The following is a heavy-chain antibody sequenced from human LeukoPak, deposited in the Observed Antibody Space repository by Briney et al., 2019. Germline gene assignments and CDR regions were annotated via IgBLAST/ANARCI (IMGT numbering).Heavy chain of an antibody. V-gene: IGHV3-23*01. CDR1: GFTFSNYA. D-gene: IGHD3-10*01. CDR2: ISDGGGGT. CDR3: ANRGKYYFDY. J-gene: IGHJ4*02. Sequence: GGFLRLSCVASGFTFSNYAMSWVRQAPGKGLEWVSSISDGGGGTYYADSVKGRFTISRDNSKNTLYLLMNSLRAEDTAIYYCANRGKYYFDYWGQGTLVTVSS.